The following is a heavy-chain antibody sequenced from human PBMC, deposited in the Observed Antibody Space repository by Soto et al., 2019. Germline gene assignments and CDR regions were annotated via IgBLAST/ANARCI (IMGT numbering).Heavy chain of an antibody. CDR1: GFTFSNAW. V-gene: IGHV3-15*01. CDR2: IKRKSDGGTT. CDR3: VKEFGVAGSSYESFFDY. Sequence: GGSLRLSCAASGFTFSNAWMIWVRQAPGKGLEWVGRIKRKSDGGTTDYAAPVKGRFTISRDDSANTLYLQMNSLRAEDTAVYYCVKEFGVAGSSYESFFDYWGQGTLVTVSS. D-gene: IGHD5-18*01. J-gene: IGHJ4*02.